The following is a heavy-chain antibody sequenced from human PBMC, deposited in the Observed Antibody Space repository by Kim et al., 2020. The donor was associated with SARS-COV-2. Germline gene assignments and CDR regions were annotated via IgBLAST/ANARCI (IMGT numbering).Heavy chain of an antibody. D-gene: IGHD3-22*01. CDR3: ARDLPRMIVVVITRRRGYYGMDV. CDR2: ISSSSSTI. J-gene: IGHJ6*02. Sequence: GGSLRLSCAASGFTFSSYSMNWVRQAPGKGLEWVSYISSSSSTIYYADSVKGRFTISRDNAKNSLYLQMNSLRDEDTAVYYCARDLPRMIVVVITRRRGYYGMDVWGQGTTVTVSS. CDR1: GFTFSSYS. V-gene: IGHV3-48*02.